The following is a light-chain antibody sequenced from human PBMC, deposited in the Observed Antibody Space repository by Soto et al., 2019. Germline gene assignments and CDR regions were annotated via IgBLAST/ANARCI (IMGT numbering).Light chain of an antibody. CDR2: GAS. V-gene: IGKV3-20*01. Sequence: EIVLTQSPGTLSLSPGERATLSCRASQSVSNNYLAWYQQKPGQAPRLLIYGASSRATGIPDRVSGSGSGTDFTLTISRLEPEDFEVYFCQQYGISPGTFGQGTKVDIK. CDR1: QSVSNNY. CDR3: QQYGISPGT. J-gene: IGKJ1*01.